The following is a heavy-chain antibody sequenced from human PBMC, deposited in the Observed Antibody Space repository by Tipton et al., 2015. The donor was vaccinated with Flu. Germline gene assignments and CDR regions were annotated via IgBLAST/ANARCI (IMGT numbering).Heavy chain of an antibody. J-gene: IGHJ4*02. D-gene: IGHD6-19*01. V-gene: IGHV3-74*01. CDR1: GFTFSSYW. Sequence: SLRLPCTTSGFTFSSYWMHWVRQAPGKGLVWVSRLNSDGRGTSYADSVKGRFTISRDNSKNTLYLQMNSLRAEDTAIYYCAKVIPEIVAGLDYWGQGTLVTVSS. CDR2: LNSDGRGT. CDR3: AKVIPEIVAGLDY.